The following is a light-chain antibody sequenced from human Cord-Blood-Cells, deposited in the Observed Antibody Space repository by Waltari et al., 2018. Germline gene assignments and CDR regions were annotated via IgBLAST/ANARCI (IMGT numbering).Light chain of an antibody. Sequence: EIVLTQSPGTLSLSPGERATLSCRASQSVSSSYLAWYQQKPGPAPRLLIYGASSRATGIPDRFIGSGSGTDFTLPISRLEPEDFAVYYCQQYGSSPYTFGQGTKLEIK. CDR2: GAS. CDR3: QQYGSSPYT. J-gene: IGKJ2*01. CDR1: QSVSSSY. V-gene: IGKV3-20*01.